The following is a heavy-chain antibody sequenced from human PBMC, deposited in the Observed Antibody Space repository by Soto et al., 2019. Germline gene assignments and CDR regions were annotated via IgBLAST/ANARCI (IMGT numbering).Heavy chain of an antibody. CDR1: GYTLTELS. Sequence: ASVKVSCKVSGYTLTELSMHWVRQAPGKGFEWMGGFDPEDGETIYAQKFHGRVTMTEDTSTDTAYMELSSLRSEDTAVYYCATPPSGAFDIWGQGTMVTVSS. V-gene: IGHV1-24*01. CDR2: FDPEDGET. J-gene: IGHJ3*02. CDR3: ATPPSGAFDI.